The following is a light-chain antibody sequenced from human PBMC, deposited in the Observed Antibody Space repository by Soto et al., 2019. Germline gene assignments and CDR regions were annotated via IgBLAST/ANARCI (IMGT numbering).Light chain of an antibody. CDR2: GNT. Sequence: QSVLTQPPSVSGAPGQRVTISCTGSASNIGADYDAHWYQQLPGAAPQLLIYGNTNRPSGVPDRISGSKSGASAYLSITGLQAEDEADYYCQAYDRSLNVWVFGGGTKLTVL. V-gene: IGLV1-40*01. J-gene: IGLJ3*02. CDR1: ASNIGADYD. CDR3: QAYDRSLNVWV.